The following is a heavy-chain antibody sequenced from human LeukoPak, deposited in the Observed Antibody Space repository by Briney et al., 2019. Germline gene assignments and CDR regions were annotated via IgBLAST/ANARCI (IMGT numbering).Heavy chain of an antibody. CDR2: IYTSGST. CDR3: AAGGEWEGATAFDI. D-gene: IGHD1-26*01. V-gene: IGHV4-4*07. Sequence: SETLSLTCTVSGGSISSYYWSWIRQSAGKGLEWIGRIYTSGSTNYNPSLKSRVTMSVDTSKNQFSLKLSSVTAADTAVYYCAAGGEWEGATAFDIWGQGTMVTVSS. J-gene: IGHJ3*02. CDR1: GGSISSYY.